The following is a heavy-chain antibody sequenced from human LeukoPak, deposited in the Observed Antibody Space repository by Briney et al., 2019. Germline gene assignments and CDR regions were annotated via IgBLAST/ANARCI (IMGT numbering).Heavy chain of an antibody. CDR3: AKVPLAYCGGDCYVHFDY. CDR2: ISESGGST. Sequence: GGSLRLSCVVSGFTFSTSAMSWVRQAPGKGLEWVSGISESGGSTYYADSVKGRFTSSRDNSKNTLYLQMNNLRAEDTAAYYCAKVPLAYCGGDCYVHFDYWGQGTLVTVSS. CDR1: GFTFSTSA. V-gene: IGHV3-23*01. D-gene: IGHD2-21*02. J-gene: IGHJ4*02.